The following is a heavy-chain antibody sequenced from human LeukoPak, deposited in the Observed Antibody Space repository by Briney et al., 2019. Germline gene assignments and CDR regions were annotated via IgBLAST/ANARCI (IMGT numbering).Heavy chain of an antibody. D-gene: IGHD2-2*01. CDR3: ARGFTSWPQVPYHFDY. CDR2: IQSNGNEK. V-gene: IGHV3-30*02. J-gene: IGHJ4*02. CDR1: GFIFSDYA. Sequence: PGGSLRLSCAVSGFIFSDYAMNWVRQAPAKGLEWVASIQSNGNEKYSSDFLKGRFTISRENSKNTLYLQMSTLRPEDTAVFYCARGFTSWPQVPYHFDYCGQGILITVSS.